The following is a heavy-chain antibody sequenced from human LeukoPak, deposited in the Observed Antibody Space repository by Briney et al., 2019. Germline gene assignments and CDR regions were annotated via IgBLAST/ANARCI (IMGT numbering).Heavy chain of an antibody. CDR3: ARGIVGATCFDY. CDR1: GFTFSSYG. V-gene: IGHV3-33*01. D-gene: IGHD1-26*01. Sequence: GGSLRLSCAASGFTFSSYGMHWVRQAPGKGLEWVAVIWYDGSNKYYADSVKGRFTISRDNSKNTLYLQMNSLRAEDTAVYYCARGIVGATCFDYWGQGTLVTVSS. CDR2: IWYDGSNK. J-gene: IGHJ4*02.